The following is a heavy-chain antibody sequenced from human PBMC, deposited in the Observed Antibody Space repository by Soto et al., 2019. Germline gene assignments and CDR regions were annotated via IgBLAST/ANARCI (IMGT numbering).Heavy chain of an antibody. Sequence: QVQLVQSGAEVKKPGASVKVSCKASGYTFPNYAIHWVRQASGQRLECMGWINAASGNTKYSQSFQGRVTITRDTSASTAYMELSSLTSEDTAVYYCARGGYSSGYYYSFDSWGQGTLVTVSS. D-gene: IGHD3-22*01. CDR3: ARGGYSSGYYYSFDS. V-gene: IGHV1-3*01. CDR2: INAASGNT. J-gene: IGHJ4*02. CDR1: GYTFPNYA.